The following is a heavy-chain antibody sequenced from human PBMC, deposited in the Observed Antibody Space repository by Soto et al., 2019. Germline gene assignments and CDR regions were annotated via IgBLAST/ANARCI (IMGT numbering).Heavy chain of an antibody. V-gene: IGHV1-46*01. Sequence: QVQLMQSGAEVKKPGASVKVSCKASGDTFTDYYIHWVRQAPGQGLEWMGTVNPSGGHTTYAQHVLGRVTMTGDTSTSTLYMELTSRTSDDTARYYCARGGHVVVVTAALDYWGQGTLVTVSS. CDR3: ARGGHVVVVTAALDY. CDR2: VNPSGGHT. D-gene: IGHD2-21*02. CDR1: GDTFTDYY. J-gene: IGHJ4*02.